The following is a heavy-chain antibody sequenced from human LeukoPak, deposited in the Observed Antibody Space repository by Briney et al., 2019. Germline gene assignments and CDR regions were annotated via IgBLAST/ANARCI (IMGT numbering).Heavy chain of an antibody. CDR3: ARGGGYYGSGSYYGFDY. V-gene: IGHV4-30-2*01. Sequence: SETLSLTCAVSGGSISSGGYSWSWIRQPPGKGLEWIGYIYHSGSTYCNPSLKSRVTISVDRSKNQFSLKLSSVTAADTAVYYCARGGGYYGSGSYYGFDYWGQGTLVTVSS. CDR2: IYHSGST. J-gene: IGHJ4*02. CDR1: GGSISSGGYS. D-gene: IGHD3-10*01.